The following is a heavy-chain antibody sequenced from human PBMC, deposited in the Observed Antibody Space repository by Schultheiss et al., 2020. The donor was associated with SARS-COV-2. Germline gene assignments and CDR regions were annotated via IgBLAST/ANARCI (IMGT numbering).Heavy chain of an antibody. CDR1: GFTFNSYG. CDR2: ISYDGSNK. D-gene: IGHD4-23*01. Sequence: GGSLRLSCAASGFTFNSYGMHWVRQAPGKGLEWVAVISYDGSNKYYADSVKGRFTISRDNSKNTLYLQMNSLRAEDTAVYYCARNRGAGGLDWFDPWGQGTLVTVSS. J-gene: IGHJ5*02. V-gene: IGHV3-30*03. CDR3: ARNRGAGGLDWFDP.